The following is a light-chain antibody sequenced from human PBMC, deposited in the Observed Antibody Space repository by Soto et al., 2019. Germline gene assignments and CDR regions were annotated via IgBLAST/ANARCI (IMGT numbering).Light chain of an antibody. CDR1: ESVSRN. V-gene: IGKV3-15*01. CDR3: LQYKDWPST. Sequence: EIVMTQSPATLSVSPGERATLSCRASESVSRNLAWYQQKPGQAPRLLIYDASTRATGIPDRFSGGGSGAEFTLTISSLQSEDFAVYFCLQYKDWPSTFGQGTRL. J-gene: IGKJ5*01. CDR2: DAS.